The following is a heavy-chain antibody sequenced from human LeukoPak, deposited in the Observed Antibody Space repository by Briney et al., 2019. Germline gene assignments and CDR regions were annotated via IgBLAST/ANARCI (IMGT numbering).Heavy chain of an antibody. CDR3: ARDGYSGSDAL. V-gene: IGHV4-61*01. CDR2: IYHSGST. J-gene: IGHJ4*02. Sequence: SETLSLTCTVSGGSISSSSYYWGWIRQPPGKGLEWIGYIYHSGSTNYNPSLKSRVTISVDTSQNQFYLKLSSVTAADTAVYYCARDGYSGSDALWGQGTLVTVSS. D-gene: IGHD5-12*01. CDR1: GGSISSSSYY.